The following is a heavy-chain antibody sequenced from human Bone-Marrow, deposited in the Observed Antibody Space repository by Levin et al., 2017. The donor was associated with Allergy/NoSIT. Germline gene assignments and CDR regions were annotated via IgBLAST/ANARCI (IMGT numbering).Heavy chain of an antibody. J-gene: IGHJ4*02. D-gene: IGHD3-22*01. CDR2: IRTRSYGGTA. CDR3: GRSYAIYYDSSGYGPDY. Sequence: SCSPSGFTFDKYGVTWFRQSPGKGLEWIGFIRTRSYGGTAEYAASVKGRFIISRDDSKSIAYLQMNSLKTEDTGVYYCGRSYAIYYDSSGYGPDYCGQGTLVTVSS. V-gene: IGHV3-49*03. CDR1: GFTFDKYG.